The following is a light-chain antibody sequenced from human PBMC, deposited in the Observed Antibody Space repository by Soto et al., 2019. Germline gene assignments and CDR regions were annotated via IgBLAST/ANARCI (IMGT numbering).Light chain of an antibody. CDR1: QGVSSF. CDR2: AAS. J-gene: IGKJ3*01. Sequence: ATRMTQSPSSFSAATGDRVNITCRADQGVSSFLAWYQQKPGRDPKLLIYAASTLQSGVPSTFNGIGSGTDFTLTISCLKSEDFATYFCQQYTTYPFTFVPGTTVDV. V-gene: IGKV1-8*01. CDR3: QQYTTYPFT.